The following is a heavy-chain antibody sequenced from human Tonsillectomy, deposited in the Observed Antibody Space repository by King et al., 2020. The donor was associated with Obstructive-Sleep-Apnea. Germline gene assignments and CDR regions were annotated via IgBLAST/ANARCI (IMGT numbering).Heavy chain of an antibody. CDR3: ASSISSIAARLDY. CDR1: GGSFSGYY. CDR2: INHSGST. D-gene: IGHD6-6*01. J-gene: IGHJ4*02. Sequence: HVQLQQWGAGLLKPSETLSLTCGVYGGSFSGYYWSWIRQPPGKGLEWIGEINHSGSTNYNPSLKRRVTISVDTSKNHFSLMLRSVTAADTAVYYRASSISSIAARLDYWGQGTLVTVSS. V-gene: IGHV4-34*01.